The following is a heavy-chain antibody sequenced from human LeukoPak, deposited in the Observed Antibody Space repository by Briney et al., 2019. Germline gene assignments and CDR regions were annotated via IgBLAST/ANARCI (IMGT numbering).Heavy chain of an antibody. Sequence: GGSLRLSCSASGFTYTDYSMSWVRQVPGKGLEWVGFIRSKIYGGTTEYAASVKGRFTISRDDSKSIAYLQMTSLKSEDTAVYYCVRYSGDADYWGQGTLVTVSS. CDR3: VRYSGDADY. CDR2: IRSKIYGGTT. V-gene: IGHV3-49*04. CDR1: GFTYTDYS. J-gene: IGHJ4*02. D-gene: IGHD5-12*01.